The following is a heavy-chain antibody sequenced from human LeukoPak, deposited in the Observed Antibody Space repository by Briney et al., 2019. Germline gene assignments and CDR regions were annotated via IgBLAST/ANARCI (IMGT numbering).Heavy chain of an antibody. D-gene: IGHD4-17*01. CDR3: ARGAVTTLDAFDI. CDR2: INHSGST. J-gene: IGHJ3*02. Sequence: SETLSLTCAVYGGSFSGYYWSWIRQPPGKGLEWIGEINHSGSTNYNPSLKSRVTISVDTSKNQFSLKLSSVIAADTAVYYCARGAVTTLDAFDIWGQGTMVTVSS. V-gene: IGHV4-34*01. CDR1: GGSFSGYY.